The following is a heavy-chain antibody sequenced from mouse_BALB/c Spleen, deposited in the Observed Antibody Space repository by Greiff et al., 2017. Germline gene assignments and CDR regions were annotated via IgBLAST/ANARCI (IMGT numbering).Heavy chain of an antibody. J-gene: IGHJ1*01. V-gene: IGHV1-82*01. Sequence: VKLQESGPELVKPGASVKISCKASGYAFSSSWMNWVKQRPGQGLEWIGRIYPGDGDTNYNGKFKGKATLTADKSSSTAYMQLSSLTSVDSAVYFCARSGNWDWYFDVWGAGTTVTVSS. CDR3: ARSGNWDWYFDV. D-gene: IGHD4-1*02. CDR2: IYPGDGDT. CDR1: GYAFSSSW.